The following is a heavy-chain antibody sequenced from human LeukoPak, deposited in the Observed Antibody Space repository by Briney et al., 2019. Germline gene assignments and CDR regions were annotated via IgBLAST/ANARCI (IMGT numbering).Heavy chain of an antibody. V-gene: IGHV3-23*01. CDR2: ISGSGGST. CDR1: GFTYDYYW. D-gene: IGHD4-11*01. J-gene: IGHJ4*02. Sequence: GGSLRLSCAASGFTYDYYWMHWVRQAPGKGLEWVSAISGSGGSTYYADSVKGRFTISRDNSKNTLYLQMNSLRAEDTAVYYCAKDERPSFFHATVTNDYWGQGTLVTVSS. CDR3: AKDERPSFFHATVTNDY.